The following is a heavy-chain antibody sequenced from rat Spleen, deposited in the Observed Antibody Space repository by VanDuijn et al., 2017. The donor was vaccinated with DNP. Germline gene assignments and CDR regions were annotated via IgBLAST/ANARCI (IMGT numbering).Heavy chain of an antibody. J-gene: IGHJ2*01. CDR1: GYSITVDY. V-gene: IGHV3-1*01. CDR3: TRWGGLGFDY. CDR2: ISYSGFT. D-gene: IGHD5-1*01. Sequence: EVQLQESGPGLVKPSQSLSLTCSVTGYSITVDYWAWIRKFPGNEMEWMGYISYSGFTSFNPSLISRISITRDTSKNQFFLQLNSVTTEDTATYYCTRWGGLGFDYWGQGVMVSVSP.